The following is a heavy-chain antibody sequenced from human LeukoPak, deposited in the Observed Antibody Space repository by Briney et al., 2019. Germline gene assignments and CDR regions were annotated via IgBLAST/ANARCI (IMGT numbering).Heavy chain of an antibody. D-gene: IGHD5-18*01. V-gene: IGHV4-34*01. Sequence: SETLSLTCAVYGGSFSGYYWSWIRRPPGKGLEWIGEINHSGSTNYNPSLKSRVTISVDTSKNQFSLKLSSVTAADTAVYYCARGPKYSYGYYYYYYGMDVWGQGTTVTVSS. J-gene: IGHJ6*02. CDR3: ARGPKYSYGYYYYYYGMDV. CDR1: GGSFSGYY. CDR2: INHSGST.